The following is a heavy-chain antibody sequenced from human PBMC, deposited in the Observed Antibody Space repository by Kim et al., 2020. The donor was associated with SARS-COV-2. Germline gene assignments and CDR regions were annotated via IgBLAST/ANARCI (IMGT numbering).Heavy chain of an antibody. CDR3: ARHPSCSSTSCYTSLPYYYGMDV. V-gene: IGHV5-51*01. J-gene: IGHJ6*02. CDR2: IYPGDSDT. Sequence: GESLKISCKGSGYSFTSYWIGWVRQMPGKGLEWMGIIYPGDSDTRYSPSFQGQVTISADKSISTAYLQWSSLKASDTAMYYCARHPSCSSTSCYTSLPYYYGMDVWGQGTTVTVSS. D-gene: IGHD2-2*02. CDR1: GYSFTSYW.